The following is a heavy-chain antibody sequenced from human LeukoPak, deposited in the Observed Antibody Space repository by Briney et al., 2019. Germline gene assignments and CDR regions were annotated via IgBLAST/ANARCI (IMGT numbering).Heavy chain of an antibody. Sequence: PSETLSLTCAVYGGSFSGYYWSWIRQPPGKGLEWIGNIDYSGRTDYNTSLKRRVSISVDTSKKQFYLKSKYVAAADTAVYYCVRDRQHCTGGNCYSEDLPDSWGQGIRVIVSS. J-gene: IGHJ4*02. V-gene: IGHV4-34*01. D-gene: IGHD2-15*01. CDR2: IDYSGRT. CDR3: VRDRQHCTGGNCYSEDLPDS. CDR1: GGSFSGYY.